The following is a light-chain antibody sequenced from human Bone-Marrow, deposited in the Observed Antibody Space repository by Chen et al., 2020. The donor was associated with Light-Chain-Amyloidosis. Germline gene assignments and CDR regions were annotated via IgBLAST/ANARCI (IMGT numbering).Light chain of an antibody. CDR3: QQYSSRVLS. Sequence: DIQLTQSPSTLSASVGDRVTITCRASESVVGWLACYQHHPGKAPKLLMYHGSTLHSGVPSRFSGSGFATDFSLIISNLEPEDFATYYCQQYSSRVLSFGGGTKVEMK. V-gene: IGKV1-5*01. CDR2: HGS. J-gene: IGKJ4*01. CDR1: ESVVGW.